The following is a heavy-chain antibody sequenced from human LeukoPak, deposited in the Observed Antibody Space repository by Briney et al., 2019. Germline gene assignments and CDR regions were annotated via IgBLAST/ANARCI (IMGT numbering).Heavy chain of an antibody. CDR1: GGTFSSYA. CDR2: IIPIFGTA. J-gene: IGHJ4*02. Sequence: ASVTVSCTASGGTFSSYAISWVRQAPGQGLEWMGGIIPIFGTANYAQKFQGRVTITADESTSTAYMELSSLRSEDTAVYYCARDPHLHDSSGYSDYWGQGTLVTVSS. D-gene: IGHD3-22*01. V-gene: IGHV1-69*13. CDR3: ARDPHLHDSSGYSDY.